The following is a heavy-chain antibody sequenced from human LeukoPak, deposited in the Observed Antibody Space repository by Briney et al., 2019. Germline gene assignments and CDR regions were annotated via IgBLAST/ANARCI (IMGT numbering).Heavy chain of an antibody. Sequence: MASETLSLTCTVYGGSFSGYYWSWIRQPPGKGLEWIGEINHSGSTNYNPSLKSRVTISVDTSKNQFSLKLSSVTAADTAVYYCARTRARITMIVVAPPHAFDISRQGTMVTVSS. CDR2: INHSGST. D-gene: IGHD3-22*01. CDR3: ARTRARITMIVVAPPHAFDI. V-gene: IGHV4-34*01. CDR1: GGSFSGYY. J-gene: IGHJ3*02.